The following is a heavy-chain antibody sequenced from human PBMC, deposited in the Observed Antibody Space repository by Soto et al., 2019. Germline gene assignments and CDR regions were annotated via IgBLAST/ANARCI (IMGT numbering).Heavy chain of an antibody. CDR2: ISAYNGNT. V-gene: IGHV1-18*01. D-gene: IGHD5-18*01. CDR1: GYTFTSYG. Sequence: QVQLVQSGAEVKKPGASVKVSCKASGYTFTSYGISWVRQAPGQGLEWMGWISAYNGNTNYAQKLQGRVTMTTDTSTSTAYMELRSLRSDDTAVYYCVRDQTDTAMVPQGNSFDYWGQGTLVTVSS. J-gene: IGHJ4*02. CDR3: VRDQTDTAMVPQGNSFDY.